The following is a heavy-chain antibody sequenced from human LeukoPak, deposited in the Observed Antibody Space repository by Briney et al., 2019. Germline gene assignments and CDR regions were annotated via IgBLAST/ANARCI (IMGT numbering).Heavy chain of an antibody. CDR1: GYSIRRGYH. V-gene: IGHV4-38-2*02. J-gene: IGHJ4*02. Sequence: SETLSLTCSVSGYSIRRGYHWGWIRQPPGKGLEWIGTIHHSGSTYYNPSLKSRVTISVDTSKNQFSLKLTSVTAADTAVYYCARVNWINDYWGQGTLVTVPS. CDR2: IHHSGST. D-gene: IGHD1-20*01. CDR3: ARVNWINDY.